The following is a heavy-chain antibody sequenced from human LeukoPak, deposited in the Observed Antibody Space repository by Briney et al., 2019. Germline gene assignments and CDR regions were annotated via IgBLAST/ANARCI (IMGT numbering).Heavy chain of an antibody. CDR3: ARGTALRHYYFDY. Sequence: GESLKISCKASGFSFTTYSIGWVRQMPGKGLEWMGIIYIGDSDTRYSPSFQGQVTISADKSITTAYLQWSSLKASDTAMYYCARGTALRHYYFDYWGQGGLVTVSS. D-gene: IGHD1/OR15-1a*01. V-gene: IGHV5-51*01. CDR1: GFSFTTYS. J-gene: IGHJ4*02. CDR2: IYIGDSDT.